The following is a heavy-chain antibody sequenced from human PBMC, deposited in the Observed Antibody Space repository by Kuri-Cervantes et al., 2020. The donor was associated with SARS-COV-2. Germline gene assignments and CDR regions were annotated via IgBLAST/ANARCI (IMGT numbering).Heavy chain of an antibody. V-gene: IGHV1-18*01. CDR1: GYTFTSYG. J-gene: IGHJ1*01. CDR3: ARAPSVPAGEYFQH. D-gene: IGHD1-14*01. CDR2: ISAYNGNT. Sequence: ASVKVSCKASGYTFTSYGISWVRQAPGQGLEWMGWISAYNGNTNYAQKLQARVTMTTDTSTSTAYMELRSLRSDDTAVYYCARAPSVPAGEYFQHWGQGTLVTVSS.